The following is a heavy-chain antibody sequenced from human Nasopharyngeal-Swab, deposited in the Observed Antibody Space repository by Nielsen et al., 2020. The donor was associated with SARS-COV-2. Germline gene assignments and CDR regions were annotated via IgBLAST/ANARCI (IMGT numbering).Heavy chain of an antibody. J-gene: IGHJ4*02. D-gene: IGHD3-22*01. Sequence: GKGMEWIGVVNHGGSTNSNPSLKSRFTMSVDTSKNQLSLNLGSVNAADTAVYYCARGDSDSPDYSPRVFDYWGQGSLVTVSS. CDR2: VNHGGST. V-gene: IGHV4-34*01. CDR3: ARGDSDSPDYSPRVFDY.